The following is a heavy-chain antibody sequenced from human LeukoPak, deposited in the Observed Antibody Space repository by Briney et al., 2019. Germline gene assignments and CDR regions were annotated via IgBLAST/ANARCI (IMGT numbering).Heavy chain of an antibody. D-gene: IGHD3-16*01. V-gene: IGHV1-18*01. CDR2: ISVYNDNT. CDR1: GYTFTSYG. J-gene: IGHJ5*02. CDR3: ARDQYYDSKGWFDP. Sequence: ASVKVSCKASGYTFTSYGISWVRQAPGQGLEWMGWISVYNDNTNYAQKLQGRVTMTTDTSTSTAYMELRSLRSDDTAVYYCARDQYYDSKGWFDPWGQGTLVTVPS.